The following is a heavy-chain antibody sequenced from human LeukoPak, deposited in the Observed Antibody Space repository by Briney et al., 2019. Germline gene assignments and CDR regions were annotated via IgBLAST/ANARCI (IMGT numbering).Heavy chain of an antibody. CDR3: AREADYGGKSAEIDQ. V-gene: IGHV6-1*01. D-gene: IGHD4-23*01. J-gene: IGHJ4*02. CDR2: TYYRSKWFS. Sequence: SQTLSLTCAISGDSVSSNSAAWTWIRQSPSRGLEWLGRTYYRSKWFSDYAVSVESRITINPDTSKNQFSLQLSPVTPEDTAVYYCAREADYGGKSAEIDQWGQGTLVTVSS. CDR1: GDSVSSNSAA.